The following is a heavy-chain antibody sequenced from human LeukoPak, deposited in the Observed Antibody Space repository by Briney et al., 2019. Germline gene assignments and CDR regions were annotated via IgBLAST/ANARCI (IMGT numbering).Heavy chain of an antibody. J-gene: IGHJ4*02. V-gene: IGHV1-2*06. CDR1: GYTFTRYY. CDR3: ARASSGLYFLDY. D-gene: IGHD6-19*01. Sequence: ASVKVSCKASGYTFTRYYIHWVRQAPGQGLEWMGRIIPNSGDTKYAQKFQGRVAMTRDTSISTVYMELSGLRSDDTAVYHCARASSGLYFLDYWGQGTLVTVSS. CDR2: IIPNSGDT.